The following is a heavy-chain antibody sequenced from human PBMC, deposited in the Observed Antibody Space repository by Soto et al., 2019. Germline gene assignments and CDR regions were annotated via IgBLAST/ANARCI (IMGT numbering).Heavy chain of an antibody. D-gene: IGHD3-3*01. CDR1: GFTFTSSA. Sequence: QMQLVQSGPEVKKPGTSVKVSCKASGFTFTSSAVQWVRQARGQRLEWIGWIVVGSGNTNYAQKFQERVTITRDMSTSTAYMELSSLRSEYTAVYYCAADVSLRFLEWLLFDYWGQGTLVTVSS. CDR3: AADVSLRFLEWLLFDY. CDR2: IVVGSGNT. V-gene: IGHV1-58*01. J-gene: IGHJ4*02.